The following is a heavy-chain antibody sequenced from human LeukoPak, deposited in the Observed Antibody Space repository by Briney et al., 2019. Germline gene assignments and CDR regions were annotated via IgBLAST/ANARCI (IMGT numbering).Heavy chain of an antibody. CDR2: ISGSGGST. Sequence: GGSLRLSCAASGFTFSSYAMSWVRQAPGKGLEWVSAISGSGGSTYYADSVKGRFTISRDNSKNTLYLQMNSLSAEDTAVYYCAKGRGSANSGSNYWGQGTQVTVSS. D-gene: IGHD1-26*01. CDR1: GFTFSSYA. V-gene: IGHV3-23*01. J-gene: IGHJ4*02. CDR3: AKGRGSANSGSNY.